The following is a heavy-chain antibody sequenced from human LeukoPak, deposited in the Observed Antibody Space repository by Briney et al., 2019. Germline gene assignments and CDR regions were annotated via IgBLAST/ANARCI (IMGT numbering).Heavy chain of an antibody. Sequence: GGSLRLSCAASGFTFSSYEMNWVRQAPGKGLEWVSYISSSGSTIYYADSVKGRFTISRDNSKNTLYLQMNSLRAEDTAVYYCAKDRDILTGSYYMDVWGKGTTVTISS. D-gene: IGHD3-9*01. V-gene: IGHV3-48*03. CDR3: AKDRDILTGSYYMDV. CDR2: ISSSGSTI. J-gene: IGHJ6*03. CDR1: GFTFSSYE.